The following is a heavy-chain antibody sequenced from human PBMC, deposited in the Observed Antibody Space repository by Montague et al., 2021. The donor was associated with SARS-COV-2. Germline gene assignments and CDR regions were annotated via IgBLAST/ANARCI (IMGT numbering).Heavy chain of an antibody. V-gene: IGHV2-70*01. CDR3: ARRYGTTVVTRDFDY. CDR1: GFSLSTSGMC. D-gene: IGHD4-23*01. Sequence: VKPTQTLTLTCTFSGFSLSTSGMCVSWIRQPPGKALEWLTLIDWDDDKYYSTSLRTRLTISKDTSKNQVVLTMTNMDPVDTATYYCARRYGTTVVTRDFDYWGQGTRVTVSS. CDR2: IDWDDDK. J-gene: IGHJ4*02.